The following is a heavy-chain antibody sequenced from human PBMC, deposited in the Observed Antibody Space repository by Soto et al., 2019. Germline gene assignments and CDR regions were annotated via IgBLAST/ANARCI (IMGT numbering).Heavy chain of an antibody. CDR2: IYSGGNT. Sequence: EVQLVESGGGLVQPGGSLRLSCAASGFTVSNNYMSWVRQAPGKGLEWVSVIYSGGNTYYADSVKGRFTISRDNSKNTLNLQMNSLRAEDTAVYYCARDLSGSLWVDYWGQGTLVTVSS. J-gene: IGHJ4*02. CDR1: GFTVSNNY. CDR3: ARDLSGSLWVDY. V-gene: IGHV3-66*01. D-gene: IGHD1-26*01.